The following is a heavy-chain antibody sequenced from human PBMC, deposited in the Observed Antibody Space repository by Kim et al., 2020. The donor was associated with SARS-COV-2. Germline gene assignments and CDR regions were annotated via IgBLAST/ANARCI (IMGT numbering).Heavy chain of an antibody. J-gene: IGHJ5*02. D-gene: IGHD2-15*01. CDR1: GFTFSSYS. CDR3: ARDRVVAAVFDP. Sequence: GGSLRLSCAASGFTFSSYSMNWVRQAPGKGLEWVSSISSSSSYIYYADSVKGRFTISRDNAKNSLYLQMNSLRAEDTAVYYCARDRVVAAVFDPWGQGTLVTVSS. V-gene: IGHV3-21*04. CDR2: ISSSSSYI.